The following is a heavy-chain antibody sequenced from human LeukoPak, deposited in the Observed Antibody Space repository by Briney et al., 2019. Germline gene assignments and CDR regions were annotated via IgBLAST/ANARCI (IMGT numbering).Heavy chain of an antibody. J-gene: IGHJ4*02. CDR3: AREYLRRDIVVVPAAKRRGYYFDC. CDR1: GGSFSGYY. D-gene: IGHD2-2*01. V-gene: IGHV4-34*01. CDR2: INHSGST. Sequence: SETLSLTCAVYGGSFSGYYWSWIRQPPGKGLEWIGEINHSGSTNYNPSLKSRVTISVDTSKNQFSLKLSSVTAADTAVYYCAREYLRRDIVVVPAAKRRGYYFDCWGQGTLVTVSS.